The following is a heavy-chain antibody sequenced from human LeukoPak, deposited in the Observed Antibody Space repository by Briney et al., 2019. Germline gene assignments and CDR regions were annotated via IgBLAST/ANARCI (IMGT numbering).Heavy chain of an antibody. D-gene: IGHD2-2*01. CDR1: GGSISSGDYY. J-gene: IGHJ5*02. Sequence: PSQTLSLTCTVSGGSISSGDYYWSWIRQPPGKGLEWIGYIYYSGSTNYNPSLKSRVTISVDTSKNQFSLKLSSVTAADTAVYYCAASFYCSSTSCYAGWFDPWGQGTLVTVSS. CDR3: AASFYCSSTSCYAGWFDP. V-gene: IGHV4-61*08. CDR2: IYYSGST.